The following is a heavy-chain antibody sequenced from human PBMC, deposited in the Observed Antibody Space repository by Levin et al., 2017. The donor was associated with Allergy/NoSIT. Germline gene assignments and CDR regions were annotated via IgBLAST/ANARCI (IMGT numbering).Heavy chain of an antibody. CDR1: GFTFSNAW. V-gene: IGHV3-15*01. Sequence: GGSLRLSCAASGFTFSNAWMSWVRQAPGKGLEWVGRIKSKTDGGTTDYAAPVKGRFTISRDDSKNTLYLQMNSLKTEDTAVYYCTTYYGGNLLRDFDYWGQGTLVTVSS. J-gene: IGHJ4*02. D-gene: IGHD4-23*01. CDR2: IKSKTDGGTT. CDR3: TTYYGGNLLRDFDY.